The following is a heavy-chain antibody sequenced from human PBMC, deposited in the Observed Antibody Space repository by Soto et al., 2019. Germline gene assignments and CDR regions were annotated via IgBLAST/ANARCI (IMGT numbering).Heavy chain of an antibody. D-gene: IGHD2-15*01. J-gene: IGHJ6*02. CDR3: ARDSGYVEVVAPRYYYGMDV. CDR1: GFTFSSYG. V-gene: IGHV3-33*01. CDR2: IWYDGSNK. Sequence: GGSLRLSCAASGFTFSSYGMLWVRQAPGKGLEWVAVIWYDGSNKYYADSVKGRFTISRDNSKNTLYLQMNSLRAEDTAVYYCARDSGYVEVVAPRYYYGMDVWGQGTTVTVSS.